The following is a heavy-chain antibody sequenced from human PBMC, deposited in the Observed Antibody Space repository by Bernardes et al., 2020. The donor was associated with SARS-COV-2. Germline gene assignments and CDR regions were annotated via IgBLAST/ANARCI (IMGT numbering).Heavy chain of an antibody. CDR1: GYTLTALS. Sequence: ASVKVSCKVSGYTLTALSMHWVRQAPGQGLEWMGGFAPEDGETIYAQKFQGRVTMTEDTSTDTAYMELSSLRSEDTAVYYCATASSVWGSYRVNYYYYGMDVWGKGTTVTDS. CDR3: ATASSVWGSYRVNYYYYGMDV. CDR2: FAPEDGET. V-gene: IGHV1-24*01. J-gene: IGHJ6*04. D-gene: IGHD3-16*02.